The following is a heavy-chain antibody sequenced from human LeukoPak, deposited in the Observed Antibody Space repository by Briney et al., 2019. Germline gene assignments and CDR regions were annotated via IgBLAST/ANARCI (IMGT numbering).Heavy chain of an antibody. CDR1: GGSFSGYY. J-gene: IGHJ4*02. Sequence: SETLSLTCAVYGGSFSGYYWSWIRQPPGKGLEWIGYIYYSGSTNYNPSLKSRVTISVDTSKNQFSLKLSSVTAADTAVYYCARQRRAAAAVDYWGQGTLVTVSS. D-gene: IGHD6-13*01. CDR3: ARQRRAAAAVDY. CDR2: IYYSGST. V-gene: IGHV4-59*08.